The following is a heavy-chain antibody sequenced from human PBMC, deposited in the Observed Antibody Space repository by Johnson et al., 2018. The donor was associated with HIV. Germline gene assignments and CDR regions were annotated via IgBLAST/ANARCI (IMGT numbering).Heavy chain of an antibody. V-gene: IGHV3-20*04. CDR2: INWNGGGT. Sequence: EVQLVESGGGVVRPGGSLRLSCAASGFTFDDYGMSWVRQAPGKGLEWVSGINWNGGGTGYADSVKGRFTISRDNAKNSMYLQMNSLRAEDTALYYCAREGGGFSEFGGFDIWGQGTMVTVSS. CDR3: AREGGGFSEFGGFDI. D-gene: IGHD3-10*01. J-gene: IGHJ3*02. CDR1: GFTFDDYG.